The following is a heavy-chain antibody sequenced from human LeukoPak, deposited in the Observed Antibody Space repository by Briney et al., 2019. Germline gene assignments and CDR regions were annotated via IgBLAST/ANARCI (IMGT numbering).Heavy chain of an antibody. Sequence: SETLSLTCTVSGGSISSYNWSWIRQPAGKGLEWIGRIYTSGSTNYNPSLKSRVTMSVDTSKNQFSLKLSSVAAADTAVYYCARANYPYCSSTSCYLDIWGQGTMVTVSS. D-gene: IGHD2-2*01. V-gene: IGHV4-4*07. J-gene: IGHJ3*02. CDR2: IYTSGST. CDR1: GGSISSYN. CDR3: ARANYPYCSSTSCYLDI.